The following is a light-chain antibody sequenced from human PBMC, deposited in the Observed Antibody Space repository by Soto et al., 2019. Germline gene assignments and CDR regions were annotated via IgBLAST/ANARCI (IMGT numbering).Light chain of an antibody. J-gene: IGKJ1*01. CDR2: GAS. V-gene: IGKV3-20*01. CDR1: QSVSSSY. Sequence: EIVFTQSPGTLSLSPGERATLSCRASQSVSSSYLAWYQQKPGQAPRLLIYGASSRATGIPDRFSGSGSGTDFTLTISRLEPEDFAVYFCQQYNDWPQTFGQGTKVDI. CDR3: QQYNDWPQT.